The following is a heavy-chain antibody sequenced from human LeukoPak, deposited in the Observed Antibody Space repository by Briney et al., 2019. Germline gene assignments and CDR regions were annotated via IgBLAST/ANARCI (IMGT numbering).Heavy chain of an antibody. CDR2: IKSEIEGGTT. Sequence: GGSLRLSCAASGFTLTNDFMTWVRQAPGKGLEWVGRIKSEIEGGTTDHAASVKGRFAISRDESTNTLFLQMNSLRNEDTAVHYCALAWFGESRDGLDIWGRGSMVVVSS. D-gene: IGHD3-10*01. V-gene: IGHV3-15*01. J-gene: IGHJ3*02. CDR1: GFTLTNDF. CDR3: ALAWFGESRDGLDI.